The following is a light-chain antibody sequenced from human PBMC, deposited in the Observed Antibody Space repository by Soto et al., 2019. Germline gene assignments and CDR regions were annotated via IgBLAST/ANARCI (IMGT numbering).Light chain of an antibody. CDR1: QSVSSSY. J-gene: IGKJ1*01. CDR3: QQYDSSPWT. V-gene: IGKV3-20*01. CDR2: GAS. Sequence: EIVLTQSPGTLSLSPGERATLSCRASQSVSSSYLAWYQQKPGQAPRLLIYGASSRTTGIPDRFSGSGYGADFTLTTSRLEPEDFAVYYCQQYDSSPWTFGQGTKVEIK.